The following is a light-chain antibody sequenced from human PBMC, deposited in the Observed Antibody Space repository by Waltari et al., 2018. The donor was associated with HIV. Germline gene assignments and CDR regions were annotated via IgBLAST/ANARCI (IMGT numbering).Light chain of an antibody. CDR2: EVT. J-gene: IGLJ2*01. Sequence: QSALTQPPSASRSPGQSASISCTRTSSDIGGYNYVSWYQQHPGKAPKLIIYEVTKRPSGVPNRFSGSKSGNTASLTVSGLQAEDEADYYCVSYAGSNTVVFGGGTRLTVL. V-gene: IGLV2-8*01. CDR1: SSDIGGYNY. CDR3: VSYAGSNTVV.